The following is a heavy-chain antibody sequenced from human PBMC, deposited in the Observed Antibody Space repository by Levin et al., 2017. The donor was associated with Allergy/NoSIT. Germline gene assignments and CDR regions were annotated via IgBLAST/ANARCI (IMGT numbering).Heavy chain of an antibody. D-gene: IGHD1-26*01. CDR1: GFTFSSYD. CDR3: AKEGSGSYAHY. J-gene: IGHJ4*02. V-gene: IGHV3-23*01. CDR2: ISGSGGRT. Sequence: HPGGSLRLSCAASGFTFSSYDMSWVRQAPGKGLEWVSAISGSGGRTYFADSVKGRFTISRDNSKNTLYLQMHSLRAEDTAVYYCAKEGSGSYAHYWGQGTLVTVSS.